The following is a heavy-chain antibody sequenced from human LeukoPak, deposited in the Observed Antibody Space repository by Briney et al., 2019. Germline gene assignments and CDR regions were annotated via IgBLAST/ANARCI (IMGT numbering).Heavy chain of an antibody. CDR3: TRDEAAATN. CDR2: IKQDGREK. CDR1: GFTFSSYA. V-gene: IGHV3-7*01. J-gene: IGHJ4*02. D-gene: IGHD6-13*01. Sequence: GGSLRLSCAASGFTFSSYAMSWVRQAPGKGPEWVANIKQDGREKHYVDSVKGRFTISRDNAKSSLYLQMNSLRAEDTAVYYCTRDEAAATNWGQGTLVTVSS.